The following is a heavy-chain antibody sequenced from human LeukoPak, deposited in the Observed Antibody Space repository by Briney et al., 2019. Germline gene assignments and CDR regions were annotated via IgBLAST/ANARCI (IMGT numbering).Heavy chain of an antibody. V-gene: IGHV3-23*01. Sequence: PGGSLRLSCAACGFTFSSYAMSWVRQAPGKGLEWVSAISGSGGSTYYADSVKGRFTISRDNSKNTLYLQMNSLRAEDTAVYYCAKAVTMVQGVIIGSYYYYMDVWGKGTTVAVSS. CDR2: ISGSGGST. CDR3: AKAVTMVQGVIIGSYYYYMDV. J-gene: IGHJ6*03. D-gene: IGHD3-10*01. CDR1: GFTFSSYA.